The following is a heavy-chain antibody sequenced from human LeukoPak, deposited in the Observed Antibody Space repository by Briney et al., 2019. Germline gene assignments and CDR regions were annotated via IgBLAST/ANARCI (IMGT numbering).Heavy chain of an antibody. V-gene: IGHV3-48*01. CDR2: ISSSSSTI. J-gene: IGHJ4*02. Sequence: GGSLRLSCAASGFTFSSYSMNWVRQAPGKGLEWVSYISSSSSTIYYADSVKGRFTISRDNAKNSLYLQMNSLRAEDTAVYYCARDGASPYYDFWSGYYRSYFDYWGQGTLVTVSS. CDR1: GFTFSSYS. D-gene: IGHD3-3*01. CDR3: ARDGASPYYDFWSGYYRSYFDY.